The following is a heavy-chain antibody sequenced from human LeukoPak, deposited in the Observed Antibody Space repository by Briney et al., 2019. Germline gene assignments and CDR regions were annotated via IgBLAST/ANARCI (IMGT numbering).Heavy chain of an antibody. CDR2: IIPIFGTA. V-gene: IGHV1-69*13. Sequence: ASVKVSSKASGGTFSSYAISWVRQAPGQGLEWMGGIIPIFGTANYAQKFQGRVTITADESTSTAYMELSSLRSEDTAVYYCASSALHYYDSSGYYPYYYYGMDVWGQGTTVTVSS. CDR1: GGTFSSYA. CDR3: ASSALHYYDSSGYYPYYYYGMDV. D-gene: IGHD3-22*01. J-gene: IGHJ6*02.